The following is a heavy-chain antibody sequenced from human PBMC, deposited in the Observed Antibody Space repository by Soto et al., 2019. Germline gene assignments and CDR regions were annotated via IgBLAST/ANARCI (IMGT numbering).Heavy chain of an antibody. Sequence: SVKVSCKGSGGTFSSYALSWVRQAPGQGLEWIGGIIPIFGTANYAQNFHGRVTITADDSTSTAYMELSSLSSVDRAVYYFAREREGGNCVRSDAFDVRSQGTIVTVSS. V-gene: IGHV1-69*13. CDR1: GGTFSSYA. J-gene: IGHJ3*01. CDR3: AREREGGNCVRSDAFDV. CDR2: IIPIFGTA. D-gene: IGHD2-15*01.